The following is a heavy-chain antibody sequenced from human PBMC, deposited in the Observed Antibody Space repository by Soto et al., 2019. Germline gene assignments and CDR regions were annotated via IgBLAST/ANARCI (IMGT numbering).Heavy chain of an antibody. D-gene: IGHD3-16*01. Sequence: ASVKVSCKASGYTFTSYDINWVRQATGQGLEWMGWMNPNSGNTGYAQKFQGRVTMTRNTSISTAYMELSSLRSEDTAVYHCARMCDYGTRGYFQHWGQGTLVTFSA. J-gene: IGHJ1*01. CDR2: MNPNSGNT. CDR1: GYTFTSYD. V-gene: IGHV1-8*01. CDR3: ARMCDYGTRGYFQH.